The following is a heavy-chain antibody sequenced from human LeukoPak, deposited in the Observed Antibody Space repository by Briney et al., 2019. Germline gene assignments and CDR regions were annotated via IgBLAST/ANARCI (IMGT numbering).Heavy chain of an antibody. CDR2: IRYDGSNT. D-gene: IGHD3-22*01. J-gene: IGHJ4*02. Sequence: GGSLRLSCAASRFTFNNYGMHWVRQAPGKGLEWVAFIRYDGSNTYYADSVKGRFTISRDNSKNTLYLHMNRLRAEDTAVYYCAKDPNRYDSSIYYCAYWGQGTLVTVSS. CDR3: AKDPNRYDSSIYYCAY. CDR1: RFTFNNYG. V-gene: IGHV3-30*02.